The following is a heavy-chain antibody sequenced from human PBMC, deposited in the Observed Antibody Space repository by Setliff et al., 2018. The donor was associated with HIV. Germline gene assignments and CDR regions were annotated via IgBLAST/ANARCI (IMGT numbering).Heavy chain of an antibody. Sequence: SETLSLTCAVYGGSFSGHSWTWIRQPPGKGLEWIGEINRSGSANYNRSLKSRVTMSVDTSKRQFSLKLSSMTAADTAVYYCARDVGLCGVDCWPYFYFDLWGRGNLVTVSS. J-gene: IGHJ2*01. CDR2: INRSGSA. CDR3: ARDVGLCGVDCWPYFYFDL. D-gene: IGHD2-21*02. CDR1: GGSFSGHS. V-gene: IGHV4-34*01.